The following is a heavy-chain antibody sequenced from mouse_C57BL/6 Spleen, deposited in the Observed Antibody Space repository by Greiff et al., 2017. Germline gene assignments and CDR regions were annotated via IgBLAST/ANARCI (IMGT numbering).Heavy chain of an antibody. CDR1: GFTFSSYA. CDR3: AREWLRDGYAMDY. V-gene: IGHV5-4*01. D-gene: IGHD2-2*01. J-gene: IGHJ4*01. CDR2: ISDGGSYT. Sequence: EVKLMESGGGLVKPGGSLKLSCAASGFTFSSYAMSWVRQTPEKRLEWVATISDGGSYTYYPDNVKGRFTISRDNAKNNLYLQMSHLKSEDTAMYYCAREWLRDGYAMDYWGQGTSVTVSS.